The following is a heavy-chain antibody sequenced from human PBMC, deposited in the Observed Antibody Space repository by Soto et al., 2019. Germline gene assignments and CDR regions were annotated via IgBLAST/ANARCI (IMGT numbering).Heavy chain of an antibody. CDR3: APKGGGDRILDY. D-gene: IGHD3-16*01. CDR2: IYWDDAK. Sequence: SGPTLVNPTQTLTLTCTFSGFSLSASGVGVGWIRQPPGKALEWLAIIYWDDAKHYSPSLKSSLTITKDTSKNQVVLTMTNMDPVDTATYYCAPKGGGDRILDYWGQGTLVSLL. CDR1: GFSLSASGVG. J-gene: IGHJ4*02. V-gene: IGHV2-5*02.